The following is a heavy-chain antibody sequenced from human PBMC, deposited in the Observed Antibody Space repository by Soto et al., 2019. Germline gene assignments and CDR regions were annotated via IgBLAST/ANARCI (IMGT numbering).Heavy chain of an antibody. CDR1: GFTFSSYA. D-gene: IGHD3-22*01. J-gene: IGHJ4*02. CDR3: AKDQYYYDSSGYAPFDY. CDR2: ISGSGGST. V-gene: IGHV3-23*01. Sequence: EVQLLESGGGLVQPGGSLRLSCAASGFTFSSYAMSWVRQAPGKGLEWVSAISGSGGSTYYADSVKGRFTISRDNSKNTLYLQMNRLRAEDTAVYYCAKDQYYYDSSGYAPFDYWGQGTLVTVSS.